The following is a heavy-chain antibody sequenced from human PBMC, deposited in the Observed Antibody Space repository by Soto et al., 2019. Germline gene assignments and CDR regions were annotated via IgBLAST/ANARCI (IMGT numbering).Heavy chain of an antibody. J-gene: IGHJ5*02. V-gene: IGHV3-33*01. CDR3: ARRRGYSGSYPADWFDP. CDR2: IWYDGSNK. D-gene: IGHD1-26*01. Sequence: GGSLRLSCAASGFTFSSYGMHWVRQAPGKGLEWVAVIWYDGSNKYYADSVKGRFTISRDNSKNTLYLQMNSLRAEDTAVYYCARRRGYSGSYPADWFDPWGQGTLVTVSS. CDR1: GFTFSSYG.